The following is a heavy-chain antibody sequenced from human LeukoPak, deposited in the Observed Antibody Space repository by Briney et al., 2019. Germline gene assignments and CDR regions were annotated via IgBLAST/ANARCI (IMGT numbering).Heavy chain of an antibody. V-gene: IGHV4-4*09. CDR1: GDSVSSGY. Sequence: SETLSLRCNVSGDSVSSGYWSWIRQSPGKGLEWIGFIQDSGITDYNPSLKSRLLISVDTSKNLFSLTLRSVTAADTAVYYCAGRGHRYSRDWGRGILVTVSS. J-gene: IGHJ1*01. CDR3: AGRGHRYSRD. D-gene: IGHD2-15*01. CDR2: IQDSGIT.